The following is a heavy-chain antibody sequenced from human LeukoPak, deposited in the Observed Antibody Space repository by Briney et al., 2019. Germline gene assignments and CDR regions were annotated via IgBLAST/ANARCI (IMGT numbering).Heavy chain of an antibody. D-gene: IGHD6-13*01. J-gene: IGHJ4*02. CDR1: GFTFSSYA. CDR2: ISSNGGST. V-gene: IGHV3-64*02. CDR3: ARGVASAGFYYFDY. Sequence: TSGSLRLSCAASGFTFSSYAMHWVRQAPGKGPEYVSVISSNGGSTYDADSVKGRFTISRDNSKNTLYLQMGSLRAEDMAVYYCARGVASAGFYYFDYWGQGTLVTVSS.